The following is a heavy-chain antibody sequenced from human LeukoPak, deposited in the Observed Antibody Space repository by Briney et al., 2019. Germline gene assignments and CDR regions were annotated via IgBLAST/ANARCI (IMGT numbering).Heavy chain of an antibody. CDR2: ISSSSSYI. Sequence: GGSLRLSCAASGFTFNSYSMNWFRQAPGKGLEWVSSISSSSSYIYYADSVKGRFTISRDNAKNSLYLQMNSLRAEDTAVYYCAREEEMATVDYWGQGTLVTVSS. J-gene: IGHJ4*02. V-gene: IGHV3-21*01. D-gene: IGHD5-24*01. CDR1: GFTFNSYS. CDR3: AREEEMATVDY.